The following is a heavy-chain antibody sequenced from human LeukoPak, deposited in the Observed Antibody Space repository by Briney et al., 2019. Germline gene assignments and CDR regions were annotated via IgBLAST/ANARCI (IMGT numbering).Heavy chain of an antibody. D-gene: IGHD3-22*01. CDR3: ARENYYDSSGYPVYYYYGMDV. J-gene: IGHJ6*02. CDR1: GGSISSSSYY. Sequence: PSETLSLTCTVSGGSISSSSYYWGWIRQPPGKGLEWIGSIYYSGSTNYNPSLKSRVTISVDTSKNQFSLKLSSVTAADTAVYYCARENYYDSSGYPVYYYYGMDVWGQGTTVTVSS. CDR2: IYYSGST. V-gene: IGHV4-39*07.